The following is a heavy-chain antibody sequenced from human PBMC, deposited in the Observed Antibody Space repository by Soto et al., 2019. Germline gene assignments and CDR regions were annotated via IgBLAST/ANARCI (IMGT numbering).Heavy chain of an antibody. Sequence: QVQLQESGPGLVKPSQTLSLTCTVSGGSICSGVYDWSWIRQHPGKGLEWIEYIYDSGSTYYNRPLKRRVTRSVNTSKNLLTLKLSSVTAADTAVHYCARDLRFRVFYGMDVWGQGHTVTVS. CDR2: IYDSGST. CDR1: GGSICSGVYD. D-gene: IGHD3-10*01. J-gene: IGHJ6*02. CDR3: ARDLRFRVFYGMDV. V-gene: IGHV4-31*03.